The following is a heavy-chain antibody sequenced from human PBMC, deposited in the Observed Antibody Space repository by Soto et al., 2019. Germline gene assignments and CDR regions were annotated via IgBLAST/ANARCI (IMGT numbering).Heavy chain of an antibody. V-gene: IGHV4-4*02. CDR3: ARQITGTTGFDY. D-gene: IGHD1-7*01. CDR2: IYHSGST. J-gene: IGHJ4*02. Sequence: SETLSLTCAVSSGSISSSNWWTWVRQSPGKGLEWIGEIYHSGSTNYNPSLKSRVTMSVDKSKNQFSLELSSVTAADTAVYYCARQITGTTGFDYWGQGTLVTVSS. CDR1: SGSISSSNW.